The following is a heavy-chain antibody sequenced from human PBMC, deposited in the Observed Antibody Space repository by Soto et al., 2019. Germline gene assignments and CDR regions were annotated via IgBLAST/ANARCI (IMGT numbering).Heavy chain of an antibody. D-gene: IGHD3-3*02. CDR2: ISYDGSNK. J-gene: IGHJ5*02. V-gene: IGHV3-30-3*01. Sequence: GSLRLSCAASGFTFSSYAMHWVRQAPGKGLEWVAVISYDGSNKYYADSVKGRFTISRDHSKNTLYLQMNSLRAEDTAVYFCVRRGRTSNGDWFDLWGQGILVTVSS. CDR3: VRRGRTSNGDWFDL. CDR1: GFTFSSYA.